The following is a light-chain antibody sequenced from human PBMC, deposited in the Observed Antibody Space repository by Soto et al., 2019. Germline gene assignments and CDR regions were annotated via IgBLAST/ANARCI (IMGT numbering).Light chain of an antibody. V-gene: IGKV3-20*01. CDR1: QSVHSRY. CDR2: SAS. Sequence: LVLRQSPGTLSLSPGERATLSCWASQSVHSRYLSWYQQTVGQAPRLLIYSASTRATGIPDRFSGSGSGTDFTLTITRLEPEDFAVYYCQQFDDSQWTVGQGTKVDSK. J-gene: IGKJ1*01. CDR3: QQFDDSQWT.